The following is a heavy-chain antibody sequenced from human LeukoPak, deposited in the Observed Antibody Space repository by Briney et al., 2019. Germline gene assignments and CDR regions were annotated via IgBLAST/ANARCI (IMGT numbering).Heavy chain of an antibody. J-gene: IGHJ5*02. D-gene: IGHD1-26*01. CDR3: ARDLDGSYYSAWFDP. V-gene: IGHV4-31*03. CDR1: GGSISSGDYY. Sequence: SETLSLTCTVSGGSISSGDYYWSWIRQHPGKGLEWIGYIYYSGSTYYNPSLKSRVSISVDTSKNQLSLKLTSVTAADTAVYYCARDLDGSYYSAWFDPWGQGTLVTVSS. CDR2: IYYSGST.